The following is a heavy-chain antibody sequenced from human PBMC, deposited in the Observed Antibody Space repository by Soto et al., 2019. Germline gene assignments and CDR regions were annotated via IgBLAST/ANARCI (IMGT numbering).Heavy chain of an antibody. J-gene: IGHJ4*02. CDR3: ARDSAPRAFDY. Sequence: QVQLQESGPGLVKPSETLSLTCTVSGGSISDYYWSWIRQPAGKGLEWIGLIYTSGSTNYNPSLKCRVTMSVDTSKNQFSLKLRSVTAADTAVYYCARDSAPRAFDYWGQGTLVTVSS. CDR1: GGSISDYY. CDR2: IYTSGST. V-gene: IGHV4-4*07.